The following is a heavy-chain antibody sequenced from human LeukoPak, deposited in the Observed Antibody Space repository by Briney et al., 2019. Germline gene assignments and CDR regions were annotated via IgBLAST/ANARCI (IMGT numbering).Heavy chain of an antibody. J-gene: IGHJ4*02. CDR2: ISSSSSTI. CDR1: GFTFSSYN. V-gene: IGHV3-48*04. Sequence: GGSLRLSCAASGFTFSSYNMNWVRQAPGKGLEWVSYISSSSSTIYYADSVKGRFTISRDNAKNSLYLQMNSLRAEDTAVYYCARGSDSSGYSQGAYWGQGTLVTVSS. CDR3: ARGSDSSGYSQGAY. D-gene: IGHD3-22*01.